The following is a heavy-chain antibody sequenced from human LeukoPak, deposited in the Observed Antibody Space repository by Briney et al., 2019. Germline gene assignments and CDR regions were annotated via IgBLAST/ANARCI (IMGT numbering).Heavy chain of an antibody. CDR1: GYTFTSYD. Sequence: ASVKVSCKASGYTFTSYDINWVRQATGQGLEWMGWINPNSGGTNYAQKFQGRVTMTRDTSISTAYMELSRLRSDDTAVYYCARVPIAAAGREDFDYWGQGTLVTVSS. D-gene: IGHD6-13*01. V-gene: IGHV1-2*02. CDR3: ARVPIAAAGREDFDY. CDR2: INPNSGGT. J-gene: IGHJ4*02.